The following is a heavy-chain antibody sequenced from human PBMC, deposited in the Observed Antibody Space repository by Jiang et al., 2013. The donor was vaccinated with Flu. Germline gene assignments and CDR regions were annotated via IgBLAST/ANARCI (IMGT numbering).Heavy chain of an antibody. CDR1: GYTFSAHY. CDR3: ARDNVWFGESLQRQYGMDV. Sequence: VQLVESGAEVKKPGASVKVSCKASGYTFSAHYIHWVRQAPGQGLEWMGWINPNDGDRYYAQNFQGRITMTRDTSISTAYVELTGLTSDDTGVYYCARDNVWFGESLQRQYGMDVVGPRDHGHRLL. CDR2: INPNDGDR. V-gene: IGHV1-2*02. D-gene: IGHD3-10*01. J-gene: IGHJ6*02.